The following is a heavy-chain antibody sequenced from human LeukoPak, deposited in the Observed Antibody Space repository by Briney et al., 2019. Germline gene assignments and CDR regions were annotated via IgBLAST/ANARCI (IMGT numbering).Heavy chain of an antibody. D-gene: IGHD6-13*01. Sequence: GSLRLSCAASGFTFSTYAMNWVRQAPGKGLEWVSAISTSAVTYYADSVKGRFTISRDNSKNTLYLQMNSLRAEDTAVYYCAKAWQQQADFDYWGQGTLVTVSS. CDR3: AKAWQQQADFDY. V-gene: IGHV3-23*01. CDR2: ISTSAVT. CDR1: GFTFSTYA. J-gene: IGHJ4*02.